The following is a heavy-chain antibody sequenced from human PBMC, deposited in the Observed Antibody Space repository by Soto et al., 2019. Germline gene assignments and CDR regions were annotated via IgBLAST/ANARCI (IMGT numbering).Heavy chain of an antibody. D-gene: IGHD2-2*01. CDR3: AFSSDCSSTSCYDY. V-gene: IGHV1-18*04. CDR2: INPNNGNT. CDR1: GYTFTSYY. J-gene: IGHJ4*02. Sequence: ASVKVSCKASGYTFTSYYMHWVRQAPGQGLEWMGRINPNNGNTSYAQKLQGRVTMTTDTSTSTAYMELRSLRSDDTAVYYCAFSSDCSSTSCYDYWGQGTLVTVSS.